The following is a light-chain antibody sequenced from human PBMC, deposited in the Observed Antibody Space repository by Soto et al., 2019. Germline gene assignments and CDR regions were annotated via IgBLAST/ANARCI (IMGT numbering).Light chain of an antibody. CDR2: GAS. CDR1: QSVSSNF. V-gene: IGKV3-20*01. J-gene: IGKJ5*01. Sequence: EIVLTQSPGTLSLSPGERATVSCRASQSVSSNFLAWYQQKRGQAPRLLIHGASNRATGIPDRLSGSGSGTDFTLTITRLEPEDFAVYYCQQYGGSPRTFGQGTRLEI. CDR3: QQYGGSPRT.